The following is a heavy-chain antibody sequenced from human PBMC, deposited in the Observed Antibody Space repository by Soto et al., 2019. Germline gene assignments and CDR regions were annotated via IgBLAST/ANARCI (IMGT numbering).Heavy chain of an antibody. V-gene: IGHV1-69*13. CDR2: IIPIFGTA. J-gene: IGHJ6*02. CDR1: GGTFSSYA. D-gene: IGHD4-4*01. Sequence: SVKVSCKASGGTFSSYAISWVRQAPGQGLEWMGGIIPIFGTANYAQKFQGRGTITADESTSTAYMELSSLRSEDTAVYYCARGLAVTYGMDVWGRGTTVTVSS. CDR3: ARGLAVTYGMDV.